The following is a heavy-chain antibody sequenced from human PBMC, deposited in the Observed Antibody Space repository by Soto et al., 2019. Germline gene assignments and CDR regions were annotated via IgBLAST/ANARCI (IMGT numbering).Heavy chain of an antibody. CDR1: GGSVSSGSYY. V-gene: IGHV4-61*01. CDR2: IYYSGST. D-gene: IGHD5-12*01. J-gene: IGHJ4*02. CDR3: ARVEMATNSDFDY. Sequence: QVQLQESGPGLVKPSETLSLTCTVSGGSVSSGSYYWSWIRQPPGKGLEWIGYIYYSGSTNYKPSLKSRVTISVDTSKNQFSLKLSSVTAADTAVYYCARVEMATNSDFDYWGQGTLVTVSS.